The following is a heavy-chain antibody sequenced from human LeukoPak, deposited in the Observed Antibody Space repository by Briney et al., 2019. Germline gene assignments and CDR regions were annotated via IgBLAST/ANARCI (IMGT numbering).Heavy chain of an antibody. CDR3: ARAVAAVVNWFDP. D-gene: IGHD6-13*01. CDR1: GYTFSGYY. Sequence: ASVKVSCKASGYTFSGYYMHWLRQAPGQGLEWMGWINPNSGDTNNAQKFQGRVTMTSDTSISTAYMGLSRLRSDDTAVYYCARAVAAVVNWFDPWGQGTLVTVSS. V-gene: IGHV1-2*02. J-gene: IGHJ5*02. CDR2: INPNSGDT.